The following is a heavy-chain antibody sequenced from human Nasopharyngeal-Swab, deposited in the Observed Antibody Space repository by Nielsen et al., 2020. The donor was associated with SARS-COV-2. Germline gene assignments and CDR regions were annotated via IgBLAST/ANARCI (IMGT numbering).Heavy chain of an antibody. CDR3: AREGRYYDYVWGSYRPGGFDY. CDR1: GFTFSDYY. V-gene: IGHV3-11*01. J-gene: IGHJ4*02. D-gene: IGHD3-16*02. CDR2: ISSSGSTI. Sequence: GGSLRLSCAASGFTFSDYYMSWIRQAPGKGLEWVSYISSSGSTIYYADSVKARFTISRDNAKISLYLQMNSLRAEDTAVYYCAREGRYYDYVWGSYRPGGFDYWGQGTLVTVSS.